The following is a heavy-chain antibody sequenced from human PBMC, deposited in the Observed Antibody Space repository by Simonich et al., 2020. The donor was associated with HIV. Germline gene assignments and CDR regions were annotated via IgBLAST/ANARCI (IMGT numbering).Heavy chain of an antibody. CDR2: ISWNSVGI. D-gene: IGHD3-10*01. J-gene: IGHJ4*02. V-gene: IGHV3-9*01. CDR3: AKDKGAYYGSGSPVY. Sequence: EVQLVESGGGLVQPGRSLRLSCAASGFTFDDFAMHWVRQAPGKGLGGVSGISWNSVGIGYADSVKGRFTISRDNAKNSLYLQMNSLRAEDTALYYCAKDKGAYYGSGSPVYWGQGTLVTVSS. CDR1: GFTFDDFA.